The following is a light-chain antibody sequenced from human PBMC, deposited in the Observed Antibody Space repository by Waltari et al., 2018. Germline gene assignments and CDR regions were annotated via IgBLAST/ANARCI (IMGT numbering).Light chain of an antibody. CDR3: QQRSNWPYT. J-gene: IGKJ2*01. CDR2: DAS. V-gene: IGKV3-11*01. Sequence: EIVLTQSPATLSLSPGERATLSCRASQTVRNYLAWYQRKPGQAPRLLIFDASSRATGIPAKFSGSGSGTDFTLTVSNLEPEDFAVYYCQQRSNWPYTFGQGTRVEIK. CDR1: QTVRNY.